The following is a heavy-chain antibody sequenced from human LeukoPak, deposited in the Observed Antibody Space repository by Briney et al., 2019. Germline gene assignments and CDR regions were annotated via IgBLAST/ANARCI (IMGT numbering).Heavy chain of an antibody. CDR2: VYYRGTA. D-gene: IGHD3-10*01. J-gene: IGHJ4*02. CDR3: ARIQGNGAYGWDYFDY. CDR1: GGSINNGDNY. Sequence: SETLSLTCTVPGGSINNGDNYWSWIRQPPGKGLEWLGFVYYRGTAYYNSSLKSRLTISIDTSQNQFSLRLTSVTAADTAVYYCARIQGNGAYGWDYFDYWGRGTLVAVSS. V-gene: IGHV4-30-4*08.